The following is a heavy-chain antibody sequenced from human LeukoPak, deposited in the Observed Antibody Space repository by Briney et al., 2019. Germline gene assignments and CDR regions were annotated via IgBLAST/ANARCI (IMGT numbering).Heavy chain of an antibody. V-gene: IGHV3-7*04. Sequence: GGSLRLSCAASGFTFSSHWMSWVRQAPGKGLEWVANIKEDGSDKYYVDSVKGRFNISRDNANNSLFLQMNSLRAEDTAVYYCARGGSYFVLWGQGTLVTVSS. CDR2: IKEDGSDK. J-gene: IGHJ4*02. D-gene: IGHD3-10*01. CDR3: ARGGSYFVL. CDR1: GFTFSSHW.